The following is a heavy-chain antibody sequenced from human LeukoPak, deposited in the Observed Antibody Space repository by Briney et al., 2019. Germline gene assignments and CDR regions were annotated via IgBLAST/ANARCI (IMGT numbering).Heavy chain of an antibody. D-gene: IGHD4-17*01. CDR1: GFTFDDYA. CDR3: AKDGGDYGDFAYYFDN. CDR2: INWNSGGI. V-gene: IGHV3-9*01. Sequence: GRSLRLSCAVSGFTFDDYAMHWVRQAPGKGLEWVSGINWNSGGIGYADSVKGRFTISRDNAKNSLYLQINSLGTEDTALYYCAKDGGDYGDFAYYFDNWGQGTLVTVSS. J-gene: IGHJ4*02.